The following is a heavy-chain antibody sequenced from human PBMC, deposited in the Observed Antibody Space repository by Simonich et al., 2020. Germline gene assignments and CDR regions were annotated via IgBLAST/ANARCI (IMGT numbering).Heavy chain of an antibody. D-gene: IGHD2-15*01. J-gene: IGHJ4*02. CDR1: GYTFTSYG. CDR3: ARASRGTWWYYYFDY. Sequence: QVQLVQSGAEVKKPGASVKVSCTASGYTFTSYGISWVRQAPGQGLEWMGWNRADNGTTHYAQKRQCRGTMTTDTSTSTAYMELRRLRSDDTAVYYGARASRGTWWYYYFDYWGQGTLVTVSS. CDR2: NRADNGTT. V-gene: IGHV1-18*01.